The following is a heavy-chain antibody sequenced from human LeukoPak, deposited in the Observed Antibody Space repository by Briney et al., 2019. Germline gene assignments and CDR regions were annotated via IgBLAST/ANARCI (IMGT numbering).Heavy chain of an antibody. J-gene: IGHJ6*02. D-gene: IGHD6-6*01. V-gene: IGHV1-2*06. CDR1: GYTFTGYY. CDR2: INPNSGGT. Sequence: ASVKVSCKASGYTFTGYYMHWVRQAPGQGLEWMGRINPNSGGTNYAQKFQGRVTMTRDTSISTAYMELSRLRSDDTAVYYWAREVREQLVPYGMDVWGQGTTVTVSS. CDR3: AREVREQLVPYGMDV.